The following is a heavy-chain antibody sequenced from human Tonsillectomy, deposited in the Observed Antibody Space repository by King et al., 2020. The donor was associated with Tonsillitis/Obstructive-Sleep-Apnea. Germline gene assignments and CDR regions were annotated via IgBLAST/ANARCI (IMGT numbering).Heavy chain of an antibody. CDR3: ARHLGENKKNDAFDI. CDR2: IYPWYSDT. J-gene: IGHJ3*02. Sequence: QLVQSGAEVKKPGESLKIFCEGSGYSFTSSWIGWVRQMPGEGLEWMGIIYPWYSDTRYSPSFQGQVTISADKSLSTAYLQWSSLKASDTAMYYCARHLGENKKNDAFDIWGQGTMVTVSS. D-gene: IGHD1/OR15-1a*01. V-gene: IGHV5-51*01. CDR1: GYSFTSSW.